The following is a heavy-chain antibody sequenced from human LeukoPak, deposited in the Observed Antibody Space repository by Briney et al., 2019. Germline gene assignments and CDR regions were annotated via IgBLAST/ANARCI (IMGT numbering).Heavy chain of an antibody. J-gene: IGHJ4*02. CDR3: AKDGQLGGSSWFTLYFHY. V-gene: IGHV3-66*01. CDR1: GFTVSSNY. CDR2: IYSGGST. D-gene: IGHD6-13*01. Sequence: GGSLRLSCAASGFTVSSNYMSWVRHAPGKGLEWVSVIYSGGSTYYADSVKGRFTISRDNSKNTLYLQMNSLRAEDTAVYYCAKDGQLGGSSWFTLYFHYWGQGTLVTVST.